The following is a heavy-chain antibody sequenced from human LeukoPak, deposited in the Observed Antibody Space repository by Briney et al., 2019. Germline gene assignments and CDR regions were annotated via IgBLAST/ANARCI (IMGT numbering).Heavy chain of an antibody. J-gene: IGHJ4*02. Sequence: SETLSLTCAVYGGSFSGYYWSWIRQPPGKGLEWIGEINHNGSTNYNPSLKSRVTISVDTSKNQFSLKLSSVTAADTAVYYCARGRGSSSWYRAIDYWGQGTLVTVSS. V-gene: IGHV4-34*01. D-gene: IGHD6-13*01. CDR1: GGSFSGYY. CDR2: INHNGST. CDR3: ARGRGSSSWYRAIDY.